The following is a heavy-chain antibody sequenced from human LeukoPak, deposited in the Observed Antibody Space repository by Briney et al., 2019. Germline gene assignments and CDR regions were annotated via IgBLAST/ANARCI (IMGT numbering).Heavy chain of an antibody. Sequence: SETLSLTCTVSGGSISSGSYYWNWIRQPAGKGLEWIGRIYTSGSTNYNPSLKSRVTISVDTSKNQFSLKLNSVTAADTAVYYCAREGLNMVRGVIPKEAWGWFDPWGQGTLVTVSS. CDR1: GGSISSGSYY. J-gene: IGHJ5*02. CDR3: AREGLNMVRGVIPKEAWGWFDP. D-gene: IGHD3-10*01. CDR2: IYTSGST. V-gene: IGHV4-61*02.